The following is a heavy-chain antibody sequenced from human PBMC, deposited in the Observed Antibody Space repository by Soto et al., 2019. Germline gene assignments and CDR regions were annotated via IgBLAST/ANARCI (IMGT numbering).Heavy chain of an antibody. CDR3: ATWVDYGDFEGFDF. CDR2: VDPNGGGS. Sequence: ASVKVSCKSSGYTFTSYGFSWARQAPGQGLEWMGWVDPNGGGSNSAQKFQGSVTMTWDTSITTAYLDLTRLTTNDTATYFCATWVDYGDFEGFDFWGQGTLVTVSS. D-gene: IGHD4-17*01. J-gene: IGHJ4*02. V-gene: IGHV1-2*04. CDR1: GYTFTSYG.